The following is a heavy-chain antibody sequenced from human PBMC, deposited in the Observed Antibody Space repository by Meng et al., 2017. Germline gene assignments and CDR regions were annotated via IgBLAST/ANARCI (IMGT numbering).Heavy chain of an antibody. V-gene: IGHV3-48*03. CDR1: GFTFSSYE. Sequence: GGSLRLSCAASGFTFSSYEMNWVRQAPGKGLEWVSYISSSGSTIYYADSVKGRFTISRDNSKNTLYLQMNSLRAEDTAVYYCAKHSGYDLGYWGQGTLVTVSS. D-gene: IGHD5-12*01. CDR3: AKHSGYDLGY. J-gene: IGHJ4*02. CDR2: ISSSGSTI.